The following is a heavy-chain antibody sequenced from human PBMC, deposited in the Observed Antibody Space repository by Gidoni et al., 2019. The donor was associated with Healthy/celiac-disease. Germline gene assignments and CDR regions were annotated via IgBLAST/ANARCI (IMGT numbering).Heavy chain of an antibody. J-gene: IGHJ3*02. D-gene: IGHD3-9*01. CDR3: ASRYFDWLSLDAFDI. Sequence: QVQLVQSGAEVKKPGASVKVSCKASGDTFTSYDINWVRQATGQGLEWMGWMNPNSGNTGYAQKFQGRVTMTRNTSISTAYMELSSLSSEDTAVYYCASRYFDWLSLDAFDIWGQGTMVTVSS. CDR2: MNPNSGNT. V-gene: IGHV1-8*01. CDR1: GDTFTSYD.